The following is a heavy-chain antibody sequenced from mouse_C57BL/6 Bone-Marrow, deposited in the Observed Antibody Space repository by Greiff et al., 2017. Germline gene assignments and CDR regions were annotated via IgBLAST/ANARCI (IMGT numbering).Heavy chain of an antibody. J-gene: IGHJ4*01. Sequence: VQLQQSGAELVKPGASVKLSCKASGYTFTSYWMHWVKQRPGRGLEWIGRIDPNSGGTKYNEKFKSKATLTVDKPSSTAYMQLSSLTSEDSAVYYCAKGTAQATRAMDYWGQGTSVTVSS. D-gene: IGHD3-2*02. V-gene: IGHV1-72*01. CDR1: GYTFTSYW. CDR3: AKGTAQATRAMDY. CDR2: IDPNSGGT.